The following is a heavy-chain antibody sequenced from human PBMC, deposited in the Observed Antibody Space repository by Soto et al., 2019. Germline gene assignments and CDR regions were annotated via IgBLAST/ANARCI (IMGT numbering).Heavy chain of an antibody. J-gene: IGHJ6*02. CDR2: ITSDGSIK. Sequence: PGGSLRLSCAASGFSFSRYAMKWVRQAPGKGLEWVAVITSDGSIKYYADSVNGRYTISRDNSNNTLFLQLNSLRAEDTAVYYCARDRLFESHTHNYYYDMAVWGQVTKVPFSS. V-gene: IGHV3-30-3*01. D-gene: IGHD3-9*01. CDR3: ARDRLFESHTHNYYYDMAV. CDR1: GFSFSRYA.